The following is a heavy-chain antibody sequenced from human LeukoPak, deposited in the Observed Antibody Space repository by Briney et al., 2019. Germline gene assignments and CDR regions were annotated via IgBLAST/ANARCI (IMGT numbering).Heavy chain of an antibody. Sequence: PSETLSLTCTVSGGSISSSSYFWGWIRQPPGKGLEWIGYIYYSGSTNYNPSLKSRVTISVDTSKNQFSLKLSSVTAADTAVYYCARRCGGDCYDFDYWGQGTLVTVSS. D-gene: IGHD2-21*02. V-gene: IGHV4-61*05. J-gene: IGHJ4*02. CDR2: IYYSGST. CDR1: GGSISSSSYF. CDR3: ARRCGGDCYDFDY.